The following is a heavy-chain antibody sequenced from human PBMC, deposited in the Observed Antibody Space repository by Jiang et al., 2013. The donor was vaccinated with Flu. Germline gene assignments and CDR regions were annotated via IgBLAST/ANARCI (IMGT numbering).Heavy chain of an antibody. CDR2: INHSGST. CDR1: GGSFSGYY. Sequence: SLTCAVYGGSFSGYYWSWIRQPPGKGLEWIGEINHSGSTNYNPSLKSRVTISVDTSKNQFSLKLSSVTAADTAVYYCARSALYSSSWFHDAFDIWGQGTMVTVSS. CDR3: ARSALYSSSWFHDAFDI. J-gene: IGHJ3*02. D-gene: IGHD6-13*01. V-gene: IGHV4-34*01.